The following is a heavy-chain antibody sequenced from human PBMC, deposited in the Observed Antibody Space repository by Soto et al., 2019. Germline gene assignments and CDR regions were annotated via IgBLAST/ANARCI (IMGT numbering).Heavy chain of an antibody. D-gene: IGHD6-6*01. CDR2: ISSSGSTI. V-gene: IGHV3-48*03. CDR3: ARARADDAFDI. Sequence: GGSLRLSCAASGFTFSSYEMNWVRQAPGKGLEWVSYISSSGSTIYYADSVKGRFTISRDNAKNSLYLQMNSLRAEDTAVYYCARARADDAFDIWGQGTMVTVSS. CDR1: GFTFSSYE. J-gene: IGHJ3*02.